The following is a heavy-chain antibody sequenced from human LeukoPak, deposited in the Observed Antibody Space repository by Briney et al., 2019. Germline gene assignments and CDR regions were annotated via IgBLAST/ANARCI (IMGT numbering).Heavy chain of an antibody. CDR3: ARRGYVRQWLVPRWFDP. CDR1: GGSISSGSYY. CDR2: IYTSGST. D-gene: IGHD6-19*01. Sequence: SQTLSLTCTVSGGSISSGSYYWSWIRQPAGKGLEWIGRIYTSGSTNYNPSLRSRVTISVDTSKNQFSLKLSSVTAADTAVYYCARRGYVRQWLVPRWFDPWGQGTLVTVSS. V-gene: IGHV4-61*02. J-gene: IGHJ5*02.